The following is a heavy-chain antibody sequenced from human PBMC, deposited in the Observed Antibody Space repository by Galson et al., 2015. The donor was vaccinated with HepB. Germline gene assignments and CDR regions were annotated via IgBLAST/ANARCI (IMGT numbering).Heavy chain of an antibody. Sequence: SVKVSCKASGYTFTSYAMHWVRQAPGQRLEWMGWINAGNGNTKYSQKFQGRVTITRDTSASTAYMELSSLRSEDTAVYYCARDNPRYGDYPIAVCPDYWGQGTLVTVSS. CDR1: GYTFTSYA. CDR2: INAGNGNT. CDR3: ARDNPRYGDYPIAVCPDY. J-gene: IGHJ4*02. D-gene: IGHD4-17*01. V-gene: IGHV1-3*01.